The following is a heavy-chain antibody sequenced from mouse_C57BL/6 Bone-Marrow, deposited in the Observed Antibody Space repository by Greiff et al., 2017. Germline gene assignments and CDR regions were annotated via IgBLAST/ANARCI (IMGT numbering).Heavy chain of an antibody. J-gene: IGHJ3*01. D-gene: IGHD1-1*01. V-gene: IGHV5-6*01. CDR2: ISSGGSYT. CDR3: ASGYGSSYVWFAY. Sequence: EVKLVESGGDLVKPGGSLKLSCAASGFTFSSYGMSWVRQTPDKRLEWVATISSGGSYTYYPASVKGRFTISRDNAKNTLYLQMSSLKSEDTAMYYCASGYGSSYVWFAYWGQGTLVTVSA. CDR1: GFTFSSYG.